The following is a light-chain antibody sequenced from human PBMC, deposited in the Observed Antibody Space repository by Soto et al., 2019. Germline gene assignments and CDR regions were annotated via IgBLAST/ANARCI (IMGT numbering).Light chain of an antibody. J-gene: IGKJ3*01. CDR1: QSVLYNSNNKNY. V-gene: IGKV4-1*01. CDR2: WAS. Sequence: DIVMTRSPDSLAVSLGERATINCKSSQSVLYNSNNKNYLAWYQQKPGQAPKMLIYWASTRESGVPDRFSGSGSGTNFTLTVSSLQAEDVAVYYCQQYRSSPFTFGPGTKVDIK. CDR3: QQYRSSPFT.